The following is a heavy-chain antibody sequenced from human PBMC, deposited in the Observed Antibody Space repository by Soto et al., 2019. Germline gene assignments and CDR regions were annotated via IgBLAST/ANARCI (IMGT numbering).Heavy chain of an antibody. D-gene: IGHD5-12*01. J-gene: IGHJ4*02. CDR3: AKDLRGYDWGGVYYFDY. V-gene: IGHV3-23*01. CDR2: ISGSGGST. Sequence: GGSLRLSCAASGFTFSSYAMSWVRQAPGKGLEWVSAISGSGGSTYYADSVKGRFTISRDNSKNTLYLQMNSLRAEDTAVYYCAKDLRGYDWGGVYYFDYWGQGTLVTVSS. CDR1: GFTFSSYA.